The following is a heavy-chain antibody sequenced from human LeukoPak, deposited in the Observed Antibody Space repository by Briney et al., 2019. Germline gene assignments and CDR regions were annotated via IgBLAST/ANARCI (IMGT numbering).Heavy chain of an antibody. Sequence: SETLSLTCAVYGGSFSGYYWSWIRQPPGKGLEWIGEINHGGSTNYNPSLKSRVTISVDTSKNQFSLKLSSVTAADTAVYYCASGYRYGRFDYWGQGTLVTVSS. CDR2: INHGGST. V-gene: IGHV4-34*01. CDR3: ASGYRYGRFDY. J-gene: IGHJ4*02. CDR1: GGSFSGYY. D-gene: IGHD5-18*01.